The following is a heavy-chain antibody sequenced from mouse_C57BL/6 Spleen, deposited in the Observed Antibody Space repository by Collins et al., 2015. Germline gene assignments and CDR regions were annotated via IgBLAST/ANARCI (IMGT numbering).Heavy chain of an antibody. CDR3: ARPYYGSISPFDY. CDR1: GYTFTDHT. D-gene: IGHD1-1*01. V-gene: IGHV1-78*01. J-gene: IGHJ2*01. Sequence: QVQLQQSDAELVKPGASVKISCKVSGYTFTDHTIHWMKQRPEQGLEWIGCIYPRDGSTNYNEKFKGKATLTADKSSSTACMQLNSLTSEDSAVYFCARPYYGSISPFDYWGQGTTLTVSS. CDR2: IYPRDGST.